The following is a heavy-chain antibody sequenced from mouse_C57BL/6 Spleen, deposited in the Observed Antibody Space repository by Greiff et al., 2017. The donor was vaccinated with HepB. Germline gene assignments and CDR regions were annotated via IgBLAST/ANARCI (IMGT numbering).Heavy chain of an antibody. Sequence: VQLQQPGAELVRPGSSVKLSCKASGYTFTSYWMHWVKQRPIQGLEWIGNIDPSDSETHYNQKFKDKATLTVDKSSSTAYMQLSSLTSDDSAVYYCARGRLLRDYAMDYWGQGTSVTVSS. V-gene: IGHV1-52*01. CDR1: GYTFTSYW. D-gene: IGHD1-1*01. CDR2: IDPSDSET. CDR3: ARGRLLRDYAMDY. J-gene: IGHJ4*01.